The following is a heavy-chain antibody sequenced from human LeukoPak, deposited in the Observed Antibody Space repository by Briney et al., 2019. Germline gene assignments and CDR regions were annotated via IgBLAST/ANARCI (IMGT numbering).Heavy chain of an antibody. CDR1: GFIFSIYT. J-gene: IGHJ3*01. CDR2: IDTSSAYT. Sequence: PGGSLRLPCAASGFIFSIYTMNWVRQAPGKGLEWVSSIDTSSAYTYYADSVKGRFTISRDNAKNSLYLQMNSLRAEDTAVYYCASSYCSSTSCRAFDFWGQGTMVTVSS. D-gene: IGHD2-2*01. CDR3: ASSYCSSTSCRAFDF. V-gene: IGHV3-21*01.